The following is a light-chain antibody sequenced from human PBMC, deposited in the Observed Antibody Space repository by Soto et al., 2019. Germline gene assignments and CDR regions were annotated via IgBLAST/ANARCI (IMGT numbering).Light chain of an antibody. V-gene: IGKV3-15*01. CDR1: QSVSSN. J-gene: IGKJ4*01. CDR2: GAS. CDR3: QQYNNWPRAT. Sequence: EKALTQSPVTLSLSPGERATLSCRASQSVSSNLAWYQQRPGQAPRLLIYGASTRASGVPDRFSGSGSGTEFILTISSLQSEDSAVYYCQQYNNWPRATFGGGTRVEIK.